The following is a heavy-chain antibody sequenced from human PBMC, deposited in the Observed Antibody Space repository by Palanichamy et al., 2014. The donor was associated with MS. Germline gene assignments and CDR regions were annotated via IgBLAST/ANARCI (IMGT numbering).Heavy chain of an antibody. D-gene: IGHD1-1*01. CDR1: WVLQWVL. V-gene: IGHV4-34*01. CDR3: ARGGTWVTYCDY. J-gene: IGHJ4*02. CDR2: INHGGST. Sequence: QVQLQQWGGRTVEVFGDPVTHLHCLWWVLQWVLLELDPPAPRKGLEWIGEINHGGSTNYNPSLKSRVTISVDTSKNQFSLKLSSVTAADTSVYYCARGGTWVTYCDYWGQGTLVTVSS.